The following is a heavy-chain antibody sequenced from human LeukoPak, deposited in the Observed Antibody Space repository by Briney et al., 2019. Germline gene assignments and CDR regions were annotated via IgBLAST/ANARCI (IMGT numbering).Heavy chain of an antibody. D-gene: IGHD7-27*01. Sequence: GASVKVSCKASGYTXTSYFMHWVRQAPGQGLEWMGLVNPSGGSTNYAQKFRGRVTMTRDMSTSTVFMELDSLRSEDTAVYYCARGPGDLGDYWGQGTLVTVSS. V-gene: IGHV1-46*01. CDR3: ARGPGDLGDY. J-gene: IGHJ4*02. CDR2: VNPSGGST. CDR1: GYTXTSYF.